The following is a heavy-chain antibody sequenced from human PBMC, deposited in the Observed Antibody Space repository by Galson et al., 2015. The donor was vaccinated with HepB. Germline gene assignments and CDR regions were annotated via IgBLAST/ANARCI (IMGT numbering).Heavy chain of an antibody. CDR1: GFTFSNAW. CDR3: TTSGYSSSFYYYYYGMDV. Sequence: SLRLSCAASGFTFSNAWMSWVRQAPGKGLEWVGRIKSKTDGGTTDYAAPVKGRFTISRDDSKNTLYLQMNSLKTEDTAVYYCTTSGYSSSFYYYYYGMDVWGQGTTVTVSS. J-gene: IGHJ6*02. CDR2: IKSKTDGGTT. D-gene: IGHD6-6*01. V-gene: IGHV3-15*01.